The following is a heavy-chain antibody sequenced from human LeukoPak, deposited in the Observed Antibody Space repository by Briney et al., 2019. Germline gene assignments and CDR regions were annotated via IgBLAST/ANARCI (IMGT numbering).Heavy chain of an antibody. CDR3: ARDLAVTRDY. CDR1: GFTFSSYS. D-gene: IGHD4-23*01. V-gene: IGHV3-21*01. CDR2: ISSSSSYI. J-gene: IGHJ4*02. Sequence: PGGSLRLSCAASGFTFSSYSMNWVRQAPGKGLEWVSSISSSSSYIYHADSVKGRFTISRDNAKNSLYLQMNSLRAEDTAVYYCARDLAVTRDYWGQGTLVTVSS.